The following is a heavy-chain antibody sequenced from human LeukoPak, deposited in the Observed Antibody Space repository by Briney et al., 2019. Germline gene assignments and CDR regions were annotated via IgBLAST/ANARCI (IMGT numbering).Heavy chain of an antibody. CDR2: IYYSGNT. V-gene: IGHV4-59*01. Sequence: SETLSLTCTVSGGSLSGYYWSWIRQPPGKGLEWIGYIYYSGNTNYNPSLKSRVTISVDTSKNQFSLKLSSVTAADTAMYYCARVFVYCSGGSCYWGWFDPWGQGTLVTVSS. CDR3: ARVFVYCSGGSCYWGWFDP. J-gene: IGHJ5*02. CDR1: GGSLSGYY. D-gene: IGHD2-15*01.